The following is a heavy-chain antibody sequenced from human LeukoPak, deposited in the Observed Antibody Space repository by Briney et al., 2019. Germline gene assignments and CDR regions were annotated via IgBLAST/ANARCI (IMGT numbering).Heavy chain of an antibody. CDR2: ISGSGGST. J-gene: IGHJ4*02. D-gene: IGHD1-7*01. Sequence: GGSLRLSCAASGFTFSSYAMSWVRQAPGKGLEWVSAISGSGGSTYYADSVKGRFTISRDNSKNTLYQQMNSLRAEDTAVYYCAKDRIRSTGTISFDYWGQGTLVTVSS. CDR3: AKDRIRSTGTISFDY. CDR1: GFTFSSYA. V-gene: IGHV3-23*01.